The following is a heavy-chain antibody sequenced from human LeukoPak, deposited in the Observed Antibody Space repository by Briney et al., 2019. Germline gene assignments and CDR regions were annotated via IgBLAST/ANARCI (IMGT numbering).Heavy chain of an antibody. D-gene: IGHD3-10*01. V-gene: IGHV1-18*01. J-gene: IGHJ4*02. Sequence: ASVKVSCKASGYTFTSSGISSVRQAPGQRLEWMGWISAYNGNTNYAQNLQGRVTMTIDTSTSTAYMELRSLRSDDTAVYYCARAEYHYGSGSYTLCDYWGQGTLVTVSS. CDR2: ISAYNGNT. CDR3: ARAEYHYGSGSYTLCDY. CDR1: GYTFTSSG.